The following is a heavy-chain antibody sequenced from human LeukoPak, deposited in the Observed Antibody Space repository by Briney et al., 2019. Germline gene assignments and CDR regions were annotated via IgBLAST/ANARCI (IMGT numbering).Heavy chain of an antibody. CDR3: ARKGAAAVFPFDY. J-gene: IGHJ4*02. Sequence: SQTLSLTCTVSGGSISSGGYYWSWIRQHPGKGLEWIGYIYYSGSTYYNPSLKSRVTISVDTSKNQFSLKLSSVTAADTAVYYCARKGAAAVFPFDYWGQGTLVTVSS. D-gene: IGHD6-13*01. V-gene: IGHV4-31*03. CDR1: GGSISSGGYY. CDR2: IYYSGST.